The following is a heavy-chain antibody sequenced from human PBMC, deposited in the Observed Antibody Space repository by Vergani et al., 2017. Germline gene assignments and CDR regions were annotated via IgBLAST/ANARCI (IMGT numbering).Heavy chain of an antibody. J-gene: IGHJ6*02. CDR1: GYTFTGYY. CDR3: ARATPIYDSSGYYLHYYYYCGMDV. CDR2: INPNSGGT. D-gene: IGHD3-22*01. Sequence: QVQLVQSGAEVKKPGASVKVSCKASGYTFTGYYMHWVRQAPGQGLEWMGWINPNSGGTNYAQKFQGRVTMTRDTSISTAYMELSRLRSDDTAVYYCARATPIYDSSGYYLHYYYYCGMDVWGQGTTVTVSS. V-gene: IGHV1-2*02.